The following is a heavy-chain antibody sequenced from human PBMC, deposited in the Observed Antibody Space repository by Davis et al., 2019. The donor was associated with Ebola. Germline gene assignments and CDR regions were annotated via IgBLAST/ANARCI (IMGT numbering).Heavy chain of an antibody. D-gene: IGHD2-8*01. CDR2: IYYSGST. V-gene: IGHV4-59*08. J-gene: IGHJ5*01. CDR3: ARQGYCTNGVCYTGWFDS. Sequence: MPSETLSLTCTVSGGSISSYYWSWIRQPPGKGLEWIGYIYYSGSTNYNPSLKSRVTISVDTSKNQFSLKLSSVTAADTAVYYCARQGYCTNGVCYTGWFDSWGQGTLVTVSS. CDR1: GGSISSYY.